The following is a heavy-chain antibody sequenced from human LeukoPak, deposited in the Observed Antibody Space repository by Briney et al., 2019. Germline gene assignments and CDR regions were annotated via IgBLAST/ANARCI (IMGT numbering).Heavy chain of an antibody. Sequence: ASVKVSCKVFGYTLTELVIHWVRQAPGKGLEWMGGFDPEDGETIYAQKFQGRVTMTEDTSTDTAYMELSSLRSEDTAVYYCATNSGSYFLYWGQGTLVTVSS. V-gene: IGHV1-24*01. J-gene: IGHJ4*02. CDR3: ATNSGSYFLY. D-gene: IGHD1-26*01. CDR2: FDPEDGET. CDR1: GYTLTELV.